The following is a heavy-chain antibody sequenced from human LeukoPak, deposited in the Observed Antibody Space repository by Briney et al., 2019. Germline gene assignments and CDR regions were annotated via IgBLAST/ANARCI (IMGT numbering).Heavy chain of an antibody. CDR2: TYPGDSDT. Sequence: GESLNISCKASGSSFTSYWIGWVRQMPGKGMEWMGITYPGDSDTRYTPSFQGQVTISADKSLSTAYLRCSNLEASRTPLCTCARLSPEYSSGWYGAFGYWGQGTLVTVSS. J-gene: IGHJ4*02. CDR3: ARLSPEYSSGWYGAFGY. CDR1: GSSFTSYW. D-gene: IGHD6-19*01. V-gene: IGHV5-51*01.